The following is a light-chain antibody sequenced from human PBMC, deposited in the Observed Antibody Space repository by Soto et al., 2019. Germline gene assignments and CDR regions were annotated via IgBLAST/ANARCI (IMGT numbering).Light chain of an antibody. Sequence: EIVLTQSPGTLSLSPGERATLSCRASQSVRSNYLAWYQQKPGQAPRLLIYGASSRATGISDTFSGSGSGTDFTLTISRLEPEDFAVYYCQQYGSSPSTVGGGTKVEIK. J-gene: IGKJ4*01. CDR3: QQYGSSPST. V-gene: IGKV3-20*01. CDR1: QSVRSNY. CDR2: GAS.